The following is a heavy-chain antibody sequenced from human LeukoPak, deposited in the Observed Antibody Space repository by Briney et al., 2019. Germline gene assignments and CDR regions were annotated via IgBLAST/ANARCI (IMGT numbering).Heavy chain of an antibody. J-gene: IGHJ3*02. D-gene: IGHD3-22*01. V-gene: IGHV3-48*01. CDR1: GFTFSSYS. Sequence: PGGSLRLSCAASGFTFSSYSMNWVRQAPGKGLEWVSYISSSGSTIYYADSVKGRFTISRDNAKNSLYLQMNSLRAEDTAVYYCARDYSSGDDAFDIWGQGTMVTVSS. CDR3: ARDYSSGDDAFDI. CDR2: ISSSGSTI.